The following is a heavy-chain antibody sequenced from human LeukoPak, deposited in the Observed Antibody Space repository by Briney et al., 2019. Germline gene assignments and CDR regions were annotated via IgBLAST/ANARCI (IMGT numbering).Heavy chain of an antibody. CDR3: ARGYCSSTSCYLDYYYYGMDV. CDR1: GFTFSSYA. CDR2: IPYDGSNK. J-gene: IGHJ6*02. V-gene: IGHV3-30*04. D-gene: IGHD2-2*01. Sequence: GGSLRLSCAASGFTFSSYAMHWVRQAPGKGLEWVAVIPYDGSNKYYADSVKGRFTISRDNSKNTLYLQMNSLRAEDTAVYYCARGYCSSTSCYLDYYYYGMDVWGQGTTVTVSS.